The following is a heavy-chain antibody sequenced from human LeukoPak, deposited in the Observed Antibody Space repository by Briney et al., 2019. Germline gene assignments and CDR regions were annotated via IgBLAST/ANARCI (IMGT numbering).Heavy chain of an antibody. J-gene: IGHJ6*02. CDR1: GGSFSGYY. V-gene: IGHV4-34*01. D-gene: IGHD4-17*01. Sequence: SETLSLTCAVYGGSFSGYYWSWIRQPPGKGLEWIGEINHSGSTNYNPSLKSRVTISVGTSKNQFSLKLSSVTAADTAVYYCAREGIPGDYYGMDVWGQGTTVTVSS. CDR2: INHSGST. CDR3: AREGIPGDYYGMDV.